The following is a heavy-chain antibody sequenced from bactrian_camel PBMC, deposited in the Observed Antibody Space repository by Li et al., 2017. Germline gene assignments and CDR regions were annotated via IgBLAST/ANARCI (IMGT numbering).Heavy chain of an antibody. J-gene: IGHJ4*01. Sequence: HVQLVESGGGSVQAGGSLTLSCVVPEWIDSSYSMGWFRQAPGAEREGVAGIDSDGTISHADSVQGRFTISKDNAKNTLYLQMNSLKPEDTAMYYCASGGRMGSGGNCYEWEYNLWGQGTQVTVS. V-gene: IGHV3S53*01. CDR2: IDSDGTI. CDR1: EWIDSSYS. CDR3: ASGGRMGSGGNCYEWEYNL. D-gene: IGHD2*01.